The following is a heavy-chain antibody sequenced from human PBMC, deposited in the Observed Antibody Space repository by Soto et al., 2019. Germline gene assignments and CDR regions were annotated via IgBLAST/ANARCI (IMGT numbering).Heavy chain of an antibody. D-gene: IGHD6-13*01. CDR2: ISGSGGST. Sequence: EVQLLESGGGLVQPGGSLSLSCAASGFTFSSYAMSWVRQAPGKGLEWVSAISGSGGSTYYADSVKGRFTISRDNSKNTRYLQMNSLRAEDTAVYYCAKENGYSSSWFEFDYWGQGTLVTVSS. V-gene: IGHV3-23*01. CDR1: GFTFSSYA. CDR3: AKENGYSSSWFEFDY. J-gene: IGHJ4*02.